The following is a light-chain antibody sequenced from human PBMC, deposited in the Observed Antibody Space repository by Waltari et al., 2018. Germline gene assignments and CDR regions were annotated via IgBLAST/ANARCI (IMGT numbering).Light chain of an antibody. CDR3: SSFTISSTWV. CDR2: DVS. Sequence: QSALTQPASVSGSPGQSITIPCTGTSRDVGGYNYVSWYQQHPGKPPKLMIYDVSNRPSGVSNRFSGSKSGNTASLTISGLQAEDEADYYCSSFTISSTWVFGGGTKLTVL. CDR1: SRDVGGYNY. V-gene: IGLV2-14*01. J-gene: IGLJ3*02.